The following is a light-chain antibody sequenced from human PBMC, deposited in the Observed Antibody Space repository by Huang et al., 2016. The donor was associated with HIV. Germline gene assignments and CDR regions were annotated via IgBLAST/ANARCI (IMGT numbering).Light chain of an antibody. CDR3: QQSFNTPQT. CDR2: AAS. Sequence: DIQLTQSPSSLSASVGDRVTITCRATQNTNNYLNWYQQKPGKAPKLLIYAASNLEGGVPSRFGASGSRPDFTLTISSLQPEDFAPYYCQQSFNTPQTFGQGTKVEIK. V-gene: IGKV1-39*01. J-gene: IGKJ1*01. CDR1: QNTNNY.